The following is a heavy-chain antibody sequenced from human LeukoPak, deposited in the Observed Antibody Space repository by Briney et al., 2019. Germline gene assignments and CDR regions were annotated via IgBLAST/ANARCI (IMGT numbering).Heavy chain of an antibody. V-gene: IGHV1-46*01. Sequence: ASVKVSCKASGYTFTSYYMHWVRQAPGQGLEWMGIINPSGCSTSYAQKFQGRVTMTRDTSTSTVYMELSSLRSEDTAVYYCARGDMTTVTTADFGYWGQGTLVTVSS. CDR2: INPSGCST. CDR3: ARGDMTTVTTADFGY. CDR1: GYTFTSYY. D-gene: IGHD4-17*01. J-gene: IGHJ4*02.